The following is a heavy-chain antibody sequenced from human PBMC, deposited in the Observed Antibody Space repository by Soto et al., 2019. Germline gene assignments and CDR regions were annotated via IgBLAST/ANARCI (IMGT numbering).Heavy chain of an antibody. Sequence: ASVKVSCKASGYTFTSYDINWVRQATGQGLEWMGWMNPNSGNTGYAQKFQGRVTMTRNTSISTAYMELSSLRSEDTAVYYCARGRSTIFGVVVRMDVWGQGTTVTVYS. J-gene: IGHJ6*02. D-gene: IGHD3-3*01. V-gene: IGHV1-8*01. CDR2: MNPNSGNT. CDR1: GYTFTSYD. CDR3: ARGRSTIFGVVVRMDV.